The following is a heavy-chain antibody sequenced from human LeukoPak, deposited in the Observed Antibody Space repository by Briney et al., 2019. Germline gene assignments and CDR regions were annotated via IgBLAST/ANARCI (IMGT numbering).Heavy chain of an antibody. D-gene: IGHD3-22*01. CDR2: IYYSRIT. CDR3: ARVKDSSGSKYFDY. CDR1: GGFISNYY. Sequence: PSETLSLTCTVSGGFISNYYWSWIRQPPGKGLEWIGHIYYSRITNYNPSLKSRVTISVDTSKNQFSLKLSSVTTADTAVYYCARVKDSSGSKYFDYGSQGSLVTVSS. V-gene: IGHV4-59*01. J-gene: IGHJ4*02.